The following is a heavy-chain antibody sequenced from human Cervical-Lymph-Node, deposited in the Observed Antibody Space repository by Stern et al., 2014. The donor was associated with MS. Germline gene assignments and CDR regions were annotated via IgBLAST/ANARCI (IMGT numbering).Heavy chain of an antibody. CDR2: IYWDDQK. J-gene: IGHJ4*02. CDR1: GFSLSTSGLG. CDR3: AHRTAGPFDY. Sequence: QVTLRESGPALVKPTQTLTLTCTFSGFSLSTSGLGVGWIRQPPGEALEWLAYIYWDDQKRYRSSLKSRLPIPKDPSKNQVVLTLTNVDPGDTAPYYCAHRTAGPFDYWGQGTLVTVPS. V-gene: IGHV2-5*02.